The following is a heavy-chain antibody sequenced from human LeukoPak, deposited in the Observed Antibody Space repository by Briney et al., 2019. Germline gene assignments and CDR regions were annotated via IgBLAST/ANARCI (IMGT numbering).Heavy chain of an antibody. V-gene: IGHV1-8*01. CDR1: GYTFTSYD. D-gene: IGHD6-6*01. J-gene: IGHJ6*03. Sequence: ASVKVSCKASGYTFTSYDINWVRQATGQGLEWMGWMNPNSGNTGYAQKFQGRVTMTRNTSISPACMELSSLRSEDTAVYYCARGRAARTYYYYYMDVWGKGTTVTVSS. CDR3: ARGRAARTYYYYYMDV. CDR2: MNPNSGNT.